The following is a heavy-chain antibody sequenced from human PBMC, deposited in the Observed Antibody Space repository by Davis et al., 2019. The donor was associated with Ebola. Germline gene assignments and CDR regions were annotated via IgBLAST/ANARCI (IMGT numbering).Heavy chain of an antibody. J-gene: IGHJ4*02. CDR3: ASSSSFPGY. Sequence: GESLKISCAASGFTFSSYSMNWVRQAPGKGLEWISSISSSSSYIYYADSVKGRFTISRDNAKNSLYLQMNSLRAEDTAVYYCASSSSFPGYWGQGTLVTVSS. CDR2: ISSSSSYI. CDR1: GFTFSSYS. D-gene: IGHD6-6*01. V-gene: IGHV3-21*01.